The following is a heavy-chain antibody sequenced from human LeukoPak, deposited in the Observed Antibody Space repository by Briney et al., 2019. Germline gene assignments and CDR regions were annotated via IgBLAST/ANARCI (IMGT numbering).Heavy chain of an antibody. D-gene: IGHD5-18*01. CDR1: GATFSSYA. CDR3: ARGRGYSYGNFDY. Sequence: ASVKVSCKASGATFSSYAISWVRQAPGQGLEWMGGIIPIFGTANYAQKFQGRVTITADESTSTAYMELSSLRSEDTAVYYCARGRGYSYGNFDYWGQGTLVTVSS. J-gene: IGHJ4*02. CDR2: IIPIFGTA. V-gene: IGHV1-69*13.